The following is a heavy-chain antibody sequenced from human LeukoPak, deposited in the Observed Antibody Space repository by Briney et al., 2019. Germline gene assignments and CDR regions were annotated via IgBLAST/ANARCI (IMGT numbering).Heavy chain of an antibody. Sequence: PGGSLRLSCAASGFTFSSYGMHWVRQAPGKGLEWVAVIWYDGSNKYYADSVKGRFTISRDNSKNTLYLQMNSLRAEDTAVYYCARGRAAAAPPADYWGQGTLVTVSS. CDR1: GFTFSSYG. CDR2: IWYDGSNK. V-gene: IGHV3-33*01. D-gene: IGHD6-13*01. CDR3: ARGRAAAAPPADY. J-gene: IGHJ4*02.